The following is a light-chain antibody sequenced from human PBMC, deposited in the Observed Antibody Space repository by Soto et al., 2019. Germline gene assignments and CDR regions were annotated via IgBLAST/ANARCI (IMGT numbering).Light chain of an antibody. CDR1: QTISSW. J-gene: IGKJ2*01. V-gene: IGKV1-5*01. CDR2: DAS. Sequence: DIQMTQSPSTLSASVGDRITITCRASQTISSWLAWYQQKPGKAPKRLIYDASTLESGVPSRFSGSGSVTEFTLTISSLQPDDFATYYCQQYKSALYTFGQGTNLEI. CDR3: QQYKSALYT.